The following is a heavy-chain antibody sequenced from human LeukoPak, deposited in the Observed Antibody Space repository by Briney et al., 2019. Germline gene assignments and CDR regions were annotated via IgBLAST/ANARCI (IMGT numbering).Heavy chain of an antibody. D-gene: IGHD6-13*01. CDR1: GGSFSGYY. Sequence: PSETLSLTCAVYGGSFSGYYWSWIRQPPGKGLEWIGEINHSGSTNYNPSLKSRVTISVDTSKNQFSLKLSSVTAADTAVYYCAVERPGIAAAGILGYWGQGTLVTVSS. J-gene: IGHJ4*02. CDR3: AVERPGIAAAGILGY. CDR2: INHSGST. V-gene: IGHV4-34*01.